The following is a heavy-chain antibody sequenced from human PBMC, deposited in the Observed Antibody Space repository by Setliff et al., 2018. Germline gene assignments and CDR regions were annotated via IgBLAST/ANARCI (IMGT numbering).Heavy chain of an antibody. J-gene: IGHJ4*02. CDR1: DYILTSYG. CDR3: ARAPSFGGVFD. D-gene: IGHD3-16*02. Sequence: GASVKVSCKTSDYILTSYGLSWVRQAPGQGLDWMGWISTYNGHTNYAQKLQGRVTMTTDTSTRTAYMELRSLRSDDTAVYYCARAPSFGGVFDWGQGTLVTVSS. V-gene: IGHV1-18*01. CDR2: ISTYNGHT.